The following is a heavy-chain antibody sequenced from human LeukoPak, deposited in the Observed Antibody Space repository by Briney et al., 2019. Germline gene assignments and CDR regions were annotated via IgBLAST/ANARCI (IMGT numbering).Heavy chain of an antibody. Sequence: SETLSLTCTVSGGSFTDYFWGWIRQPPGKGLEWIGSIYYSGRTFYNPSLKNRVSISLDTPKGQFSLNLDSVTAADTAVYFCTRDRAHGTQDCWGQGTLVTVS. J-gene: IGHJ4*02. CDR2: IYYSGRT. D-gene: IGHD1-26*01. CDR3: TRDRAHGTQDC. V-gene: IGHV4-39*07. CDR1: GGSFTDYF.